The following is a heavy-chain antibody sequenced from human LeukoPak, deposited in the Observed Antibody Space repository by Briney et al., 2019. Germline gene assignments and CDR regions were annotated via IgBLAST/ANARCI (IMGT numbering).Heavy chain of an antibody. J-gene: IGHJ4*02. Sequence: PGGSLRLSCAASGFTFSSYDMHWVRQAPGKGLEWVAVISYDGSNKYYADSVKGRFTISRDNSKNTLYLQMNSLRAEDTAVYYCAVSTVRGVIINYFDYWGQGTLVTVSS. CDR1: GFTFSSYD. CDR2: ISYDGSNK. V-gene: IGHV3-30-3*01. CDR3: AVSTVRGVIINYFDY. D-gene: IGHD3-10*01.